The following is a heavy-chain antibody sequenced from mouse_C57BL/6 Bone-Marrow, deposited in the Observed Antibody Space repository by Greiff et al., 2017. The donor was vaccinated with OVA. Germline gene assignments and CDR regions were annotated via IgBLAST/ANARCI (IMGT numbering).Heavy chain of an antibody. CDR1: GYTFTSYW. J-gene: IGHJ2*01. CDR3: ARDGYYVDY. V-gene: IGHV1-52*01. Sequence: VKLQQPGAELVRPGSSVKLSCKASGYTFTSYWMHWVKQRPIQGLEWIGNIDPSDSETHYNQKFKDKATLTVDKSSSTAYMQLSSLTSEDSAVYYCARDGYYVDYWGQGATLTVSS. CDR2: IDPSDSET. D-gene: IGHD2-3*01.